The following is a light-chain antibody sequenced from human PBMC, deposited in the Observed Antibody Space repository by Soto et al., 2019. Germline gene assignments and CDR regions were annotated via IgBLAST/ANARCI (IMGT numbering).Light chain of an antibody. CDR3: SSHAGINNVV. Sequence: QSALTQPPSASGSPGQSVTISCTGTSSHVGGYNYVSWYQQHPGKAPRLMVYEVTQRPSGVPARFSGSKSGNTASLTVSGLQAEDEAHYYCSSHAGINNVVFGGGTKLTVL. CDR1: SSHVGGYNY. J-gene: IGLJ3*02. V-gene: IGLV2-8*01. CDR2: EVT.